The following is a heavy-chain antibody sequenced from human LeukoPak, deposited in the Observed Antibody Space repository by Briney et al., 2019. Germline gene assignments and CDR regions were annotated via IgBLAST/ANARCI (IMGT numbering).Heavy chain of an antibody. CDR1: GGSISISNFY. J-gene: IGHJ5*02. CDR2: IHYSGST. D-gene: IGHD2-2*01. V-gene: IGHV4-61*05. CDR3: ARTTEDCSSTSCYQYWFDP. Sequence: SETLSLTCTVSGGSISISNFYWGWIRQPPGKGLEWIGYIHYSGSTSYNPSLKSRVTISVDTSKNQISLKVRSVTAADTAVYYCARTTEDCSSTSCYQYWFDPWGQGTLVTVSS.